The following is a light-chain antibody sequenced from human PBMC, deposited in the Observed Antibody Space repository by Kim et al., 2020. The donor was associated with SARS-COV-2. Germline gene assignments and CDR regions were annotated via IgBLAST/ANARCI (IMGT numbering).Light chain of an antibody. Sequence: SSELTQDPSVSVALGQTVRITCQGDSLRSYYASWYQQRPGQAPRLVFFGKTKRPSGIPDRFSGSGSGNTSSLTITGAQADDAAVYYCNCRDRTGNHLVFGGGTKLTVL. CDR2: GKT. J-gene: IGLJ3*02. CDR3: NCRDRTGNHLV. V-gene: IGLV3-19*01. CDR1: SLRSYY.